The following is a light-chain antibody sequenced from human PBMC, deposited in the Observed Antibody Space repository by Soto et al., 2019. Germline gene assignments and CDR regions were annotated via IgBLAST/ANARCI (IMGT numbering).Light chain of an antibody. Sequence: EIVLTQSPATLSLSPGERATLSCRASQSINSYLVWYQQKPGQAPRALIYDASTRATGIPARFSGSGSGTDFTLTISSLEPEDFAVYYCQQRYNAPWTFGQGTKVEIK. CDR1: QSINSY. CDR3: QQRYNAPWT. V-gene: IGKV3-11*01. CDR2: DAS. J-gene: IGKJ1*01.